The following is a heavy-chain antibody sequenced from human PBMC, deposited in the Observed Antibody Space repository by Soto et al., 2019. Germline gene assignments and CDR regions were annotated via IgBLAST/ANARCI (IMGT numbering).Heavy chain of an antibody. J-gene: IGHJ4*02. Sequence: EVQLVESGGGLVQPGGSLRLSCAASGFTFSSYSMNWVRQAPGKGLEWVSYISSSSSTIYYADSVKGRFTISRDNAKNSLYLQMNSLRAEDTAVYYCARVGMVRGVIKGDFDYWGQGTLVTVSS. D-gene: IGHD3-10*01. CDR1: GFTFSSYS. CDR2: ISSSSSTI. CDR3: ARVGMVRGVIKGDFDY. V-gene: IGHV3-48*01.